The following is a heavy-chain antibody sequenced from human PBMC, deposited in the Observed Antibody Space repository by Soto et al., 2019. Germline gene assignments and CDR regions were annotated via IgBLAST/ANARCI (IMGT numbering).Heavy chain of an antibody. D-gene: IGHD6-13*01. J-gene: IGHJ3*02. CDR2: ISGSGGST. Sequence: EVQLLESGGGLVQPGGSLRLSCAASGFSFSSYAMSWVRQAPGKGMEWVSAISGSGGSTYYADSVKGRFTISRDNSKNTLYLQMNSLIAEDTAAYYCAKGRASAAWVHAFDIWGQGTMVTVSS. V-gene: IGHV3-23*01. CDR1: GFSFSSYA. CDR3: AKGRASAAWVHAFDI.